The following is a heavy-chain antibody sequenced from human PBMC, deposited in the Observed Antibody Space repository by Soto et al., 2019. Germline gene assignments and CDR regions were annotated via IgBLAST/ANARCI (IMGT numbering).Heavy chain of an antibody. Sequence: QVQLVQSGTEVKKPGASVKVSCKASGYTFTNYAIHWVRQAPGQRLEWLGWINAGNGNTKYSQKFQGRVTITSDTSAYTAYMQLSSLRYEDRAVYYWARDLVAIYSSGWYGNLDYWGQGTLVTVSS. V-gene: IGHV1-3*01. CDR1: GYTFTNYA. J-gene: IGHJ4*02. D-gene: IGHD6-19*01. CDR3: ARDLVAIYSSGWYGNLDY. CDR2: INAGNGNT.